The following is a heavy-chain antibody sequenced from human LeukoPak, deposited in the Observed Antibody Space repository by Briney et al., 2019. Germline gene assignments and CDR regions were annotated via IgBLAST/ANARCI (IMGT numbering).Heavy chain of an antibody. V-gene: IGHV3-23*01. CDR3: AKRSGYGGNSNHFDY. J-gene: IGHJ4*02. CDR2: ISGRDDNT. CDR1: GFTFSSYG. Sequence: SGGSLRFSCTASGFTFSSYGMSWVRQAPGKGLEWVSAISGRDDNTYYADSVKGRFTISRDNSKNTLFVQMNSLRAEDTAVYYCAKRSGYGGNSNHFDYWGQGTPVTVSS. D-gene: IGHD4-23*01.